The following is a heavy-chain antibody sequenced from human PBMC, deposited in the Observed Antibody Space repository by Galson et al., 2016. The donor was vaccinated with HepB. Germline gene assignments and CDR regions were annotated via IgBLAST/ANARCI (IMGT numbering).Heavy chain of an antibody. CDR3: AKGGWQQMVHEN. D-gene: IGHD6-13*01. Sequence: SLRLSCAASGFTFNHTWMSWVRQAPGKGLEWVAGISGSGAGTFYTDSFKGRFTISRDNSNNTLHLHMNSLRVEDTAVYYCAKGGWQQMVHENWGQGTLVTVSS. CDR1: GFTFNHTW. J-gene: IGHJ4*02. CDR2: ISGSGAGT. V-gene: IGHV3-23*01.